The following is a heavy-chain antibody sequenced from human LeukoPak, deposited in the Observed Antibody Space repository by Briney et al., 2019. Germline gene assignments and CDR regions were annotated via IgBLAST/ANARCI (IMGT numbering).Heavy chain of an antibody. Sequence: PGRSLRLSCAASGFTFSSYGMHRVRQAPGKGLEWVAVISYDGSNKYYADSVKGRFTISRDNSKNTLYLQMNSLRAEDTAVYYCAREGLRGPYNYYYYMDVWGKGTTVTVSS. CDR1: GFTFSSYG. CDR3: AREGLRGPYNYYYYMDV. CDR2: ISYDGSNK. V-gene: IGHV3-30*03. J-gene: IGHJ6*03. D-gene: IGHD3-10*01.